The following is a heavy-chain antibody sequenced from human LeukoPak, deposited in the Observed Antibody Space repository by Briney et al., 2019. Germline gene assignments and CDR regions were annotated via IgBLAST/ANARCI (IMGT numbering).Heavy chain of an antibody. CDR3: AKDIMSASESGTFFDY. CDR1: GFTFDDYA. V-gene: IGHV3-9*01. CDR2: ISWNSGSI. J-gene: IGHJ4*02. D-gene: IGHD1-1*01. Sequence: GGSLRLSCAASGFTFDDYAMHWVRQAPGRGLEWVSGISWNSGSIGYADSVKGRFTISRDNAKNSLYLQMNSLRAEDTALYYCAKDIMSASESGTFFDYWGQGTLVTVSS.